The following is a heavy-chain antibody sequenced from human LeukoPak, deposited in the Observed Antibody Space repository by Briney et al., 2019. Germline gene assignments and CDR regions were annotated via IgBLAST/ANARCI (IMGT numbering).Heavy chain of an antibody. CDR1: GGSFSGYY. CDR3: ARFYDYFWGRYRYIGGAFFDY. CDR2: INHSGST. J-gene: IGHJ4*02. V-gene: IGHV4-34*01. D-gene: IGHD3-16*02. Sequence: SETLSLTCAVYGGSFSGYYWSWIRQPPGKGLEWIGEINHSGSTNYNPSLKSRVTISVKTSKNQFPFTLSSVTAADTAVYYGARFYDYFWGRYRYIGGAFFDYWGQGTLVTVSS.